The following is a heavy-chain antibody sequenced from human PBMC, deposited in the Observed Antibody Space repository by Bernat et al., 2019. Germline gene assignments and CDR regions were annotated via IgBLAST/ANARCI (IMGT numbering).Heavy chain of an antibody. V-gene: IGHV1-2*04. J-gene: IGHJ6*02. CDR3: AREKVGIAAAGFNYYGMDV. Sequence: QVQLVQSGAEVKKPGASVKVSCKASGYTFTGYYMHWVRQAPGQGLEWMGWINPNSGGTNYAQKFQGWVTMTRDTSISTAYMELSRLRSDDTAVYYCAREKVGIAAAGFNYYGMDVWGEGTTVTVS. CDR1: GYTFTGYY. D-gene: IGHD6-13*01. CDR2: INPNSGGT.